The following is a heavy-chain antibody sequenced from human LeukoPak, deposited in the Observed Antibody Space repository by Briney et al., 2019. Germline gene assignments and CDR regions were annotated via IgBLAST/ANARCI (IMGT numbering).Heavy chain of an antibody. CDR2: INPSGGST. Sequence: GASVKVSCKASGYTFTGYYMHWVRQAPGQGLEWMGIINPSGGSTSYAQKFQGRVTMTRDMSTSTVYMELSSLRSEDTAVYYCARADYGDYANYWGQGTLVTVSS. CDR1: GYTFTGYY. CDR3: ARADYGDYANY. J-gene: IGHJ4*02. D-gene: IGHD4-17*01. V-gene: IGHV1-46*01.